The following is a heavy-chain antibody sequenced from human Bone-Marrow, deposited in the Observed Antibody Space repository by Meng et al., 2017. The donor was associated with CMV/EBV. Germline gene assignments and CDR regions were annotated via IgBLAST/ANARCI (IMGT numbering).Heavy chain of an antibody. V-gene: IGHV3-74*01. D-gene: IGHD2-2*01. Sequence: GGSLRLSCAASGFTFSSYWMHWVRQAPGKGLVWVSRINSDGSSTSYADSVKGRFTISRDNAKNSLYLQMNSLRAEDTALYYCARDLSAYCSSTSCYWGSLDYWGQGTLVTVSS. CDR1: GFTFSSYW. CDR2: INSDGSST. J-gene: IGHJ4*02. CDR3: ARDLSAYCSSTSCYWGSLDY.